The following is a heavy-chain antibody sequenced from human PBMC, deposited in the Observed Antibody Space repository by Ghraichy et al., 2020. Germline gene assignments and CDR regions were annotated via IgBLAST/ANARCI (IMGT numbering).Heavy chain of an antibody. V-gene: IGHV4-61*01. CDR1: GGSVSSGSYY. D-gene: IGHD2-2*02. Sequence: SETLSLTCTVSGGSVSSGSYYWSWIRQPPGKGLEWIGDIYDSGSTKYNPSLKSRGTISVDTSKNQFSLRLSSVTAADTAMYYCARLREGYCRSINCHNKWFDPWGQGTLVTVSS. CDR2: IYDSGST. CDR3: ARLREGYCRSINCHNKWFDP. J-gene: IGHJ5*02.